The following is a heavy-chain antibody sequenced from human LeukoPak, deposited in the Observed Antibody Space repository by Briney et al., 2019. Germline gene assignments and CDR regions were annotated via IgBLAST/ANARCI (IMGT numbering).Heavy chain of an antibody. CDR1: GFTFSSYY. J-gene: IGHJ1*01. CDR2: ISTSSSYI. CDR3: ARDRSAYNNGGGELGH. Sequence: GGSLRLSCAASGFTFSSYYMYWVRQAPGKGLEWVSSISTSSSYIYSADSVKGRFTISRDNAKNSLFLQMNNLRAKDTATYYCARDRSAYNNGGGELGHWGQGTLVTVSS. D-gene: IGHD3-10*01. V-gene: IGHV3-21*06.